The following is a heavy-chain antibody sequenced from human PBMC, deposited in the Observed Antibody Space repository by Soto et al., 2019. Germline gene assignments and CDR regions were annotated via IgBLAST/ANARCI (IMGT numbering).Heavy chain of an antibody. D-gene: IGHD1-1*01. V-gene: IGHV3-48*02. CDR3: ARVRRNDASDYYGMDV. CDR1: GLSFRTST. J-gene: IGHJ6*02. Sequence: HPGGSLRLSCEASGLSFRTSTMNWVRQAPGKGLEWVSYISSESTTIYYADSVRGRFTISRDNAKNALFLQMNSLRDEDTAVYYCARVRRNDASDYYGMDVWGHGTTVTVSS. CDR2: ISSESTTI.